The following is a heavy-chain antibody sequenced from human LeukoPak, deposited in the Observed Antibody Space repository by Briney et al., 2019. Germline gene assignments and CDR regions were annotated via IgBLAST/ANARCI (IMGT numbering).Heavy chain of an antibody. CDR1: GFIFSDYY. CDR2: ISSSSNTI. V-gene: IGHV3-11*04. Sequence: GGSLRLSCAASGFIFSDYYMSWIRQAPGKGLEWVSYISSSSNTIYYADSVKGRFTISRDNAKNSLCLQMNSLRAEDTAVYYCARISWNSRTFDFWGLGTLVTVSS. D-gene: IGHD1-7*01. J-gene: IGHJ4*02. CDR3: ARISWNSRTFDF.